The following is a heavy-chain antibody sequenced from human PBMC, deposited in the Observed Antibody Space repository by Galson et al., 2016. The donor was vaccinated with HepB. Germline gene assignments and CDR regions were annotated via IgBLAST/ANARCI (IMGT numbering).Heavy chain of an antibody. D-gene: IGHD2-2*01. J-gene: IGHJ5*02. CDR1: GFTFSNYG. CDR3: ARDTAGDCSSNRCFGWFDP. CDR2: VSGRGDNK. Sequence: SLRLSCAASGFTFSNYGMNWVRQAPGKGLEWVSAVSGRGDNKYYADSVKGRFTISRDNSKNTLYLQMNSLRAEDTAVYYCARDTAGDCSSNRCFGWFDPWGQGTLVTVSS. V-gene: IGHV3-23*01.